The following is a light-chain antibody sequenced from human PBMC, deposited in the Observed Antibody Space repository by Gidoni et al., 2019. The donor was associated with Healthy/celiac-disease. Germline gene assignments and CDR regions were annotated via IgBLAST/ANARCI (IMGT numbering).Light chain of an antibody. CDR3: NSRDSSGNHLL. J-gene: IGLJ2*01. V-gene: IGLV3-19*01. CDR2: GKN. Sequence: SSELTQDPAVSVALGQTVRITCQGDSLRSNYASWYQQKPGQAPILVIYGKNNRPSGTPDRFSGSSSGNTASLTITGAQAEDEADYYCNSRDSSGNHLLFGGGTKLTVL. CDR1: SLRSNY.